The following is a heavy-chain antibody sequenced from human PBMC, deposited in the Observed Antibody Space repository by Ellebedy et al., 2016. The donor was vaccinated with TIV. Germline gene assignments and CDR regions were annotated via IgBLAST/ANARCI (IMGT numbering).Heavy chain of an antibody. D-gene: IGHD3-22*01. V-gene: IGHV1-69*13. CDR3: ARDVWDSSAYPKGHFDY. Sequence: ASVKVSCKAFGGTFSTYALNWVRQAPGQGLEWIGAFLPMFGTATSAQKFQGRVTITADESTNTAYMELSSLRSEDTAVYFCARDVWDSSAYPKGHFDYWGQGNLVTVSS. J-gene: IGHJ4*02. CDR1: GGTFSTYA. CDR2: FLPMFGTA.